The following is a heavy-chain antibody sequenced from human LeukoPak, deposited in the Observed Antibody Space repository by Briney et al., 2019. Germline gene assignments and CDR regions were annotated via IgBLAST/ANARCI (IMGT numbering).Heavy chain of an antibody. CDR3: AKDGRTLDYFDY. CDR2: ISGGGHST. V-gene: IGHV3-23*01. Sequence: GGTLRLSCAASGFRFSLYGMSWVRQAPGKGLEWVSGISGGGHSTDYADSVKGRSTISRDNSKNTLYLQMISLRAEDTAVYHCAKDGRTLDYFDYWGQGTLVTVSS. CDR1: GFRFSLYG. J-gene: IGHJ4*02. D-gene: IGHD1-1*01.